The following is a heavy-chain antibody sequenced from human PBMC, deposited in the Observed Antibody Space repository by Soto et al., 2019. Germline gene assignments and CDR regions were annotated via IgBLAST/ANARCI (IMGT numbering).Heavy chain of an antibody. Sequence: GGSLRLSCVTSGFTFSDSWMNWVRQAPGKGLEWVAVLTQDGSDTYYVDSVKGRFTISRDNSKNTLYLQMNSLRAEDTAVYYCARASSSYGYFDYWGQGTLVTVSS. V-gene: IGHV3-7*01. CDR1: GFTFSDSW. CDR3: ARASSSYGYFDY. J-gene: IGHJ4*02. CDR2: LTQDGSDT. D-gene: IGHD5-18*01.